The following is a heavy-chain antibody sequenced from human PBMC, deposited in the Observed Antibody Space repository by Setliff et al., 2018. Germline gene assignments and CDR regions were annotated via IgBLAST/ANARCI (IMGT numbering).Heavy chain of an antibody. J-gene: IGHJ4*02. Sequence: GSLRLSCVASGFSLRDYTMHWVRQAPGKGLEWVSSISRSSDEIHYSDSVKGRFSISRDNAKNSLYLQMNSLRAEDMALYYCAKGYCSSTSCYVDYWGQGTLVTVSS. CDR1: GFSLRDYT. D-gene: IGHD2-2*01. CDR2: ISRSSDEI. CDR3: AKGYCSSTSCYVDY. V-gene: IGHV3-21*04.